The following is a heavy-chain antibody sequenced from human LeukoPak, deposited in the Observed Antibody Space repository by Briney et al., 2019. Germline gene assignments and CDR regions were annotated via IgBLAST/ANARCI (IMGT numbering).Heavy chain of an antibody. CDR3: ARYSSSSGGASHYFDY. CDR1: GFSLRSYW. CDR2: ISGDGSMT. Sequence: GSLRLSCAVSGFSLRSYWMHCVRQAPGKGLVWVSRISGDGSMTNYADSVKGRFTISRDNAKNTVYLQMNSLRAEDTAVYYCARYSSSSGGASHYFDYWGQGTLVTVSS. V-gene: IGHV3-74*01. J-gene: IGHJ4*02. D-gene: IGHD6-6*01.